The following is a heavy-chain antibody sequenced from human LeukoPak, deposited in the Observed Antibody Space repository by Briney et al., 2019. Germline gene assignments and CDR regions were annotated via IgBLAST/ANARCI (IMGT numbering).Heavy chain of an antibody. V-gene: IGHV1-2*02. J-gene: IGHJ6*02. Sequence: GASVKVSCKASGYTFTGYYLHWVRQAPGQGLEWMGWINPNSGDTNSAHKFQGRVTMTTDTSITTAYMELSRLRSDDTAVYYCARDMGQLLLGYYYYGMDVWGQGTTVTVS. D-gene: IGHD2-21*02. CDR3: ARDMGQLLLGYYYYGMDV. CDR2: INPNSGDT. CDR1: GYTFTGYY.